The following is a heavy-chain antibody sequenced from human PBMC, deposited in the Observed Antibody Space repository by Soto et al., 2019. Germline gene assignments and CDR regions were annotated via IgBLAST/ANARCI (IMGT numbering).Heavy chain of an antibody. D-gene: IGHD1-1*01. Sequence: GGSLRLSCAASGFTFSSYGMHWVRQAPGKGLEWVAVIWYDGSNKYYADSVKGRFTISRDNSKNTLYLQMNSLRAEDTAVYYCARALYMYDGHNWFDPWGQGTLVTVSS. V-gene: IGHV3-33*01. CDR2: IWYDGSNK. CDR3: ARALYMYDGHNWFDP. CDR1: GFTFSSYG. J-gene: IGHJ5*02.